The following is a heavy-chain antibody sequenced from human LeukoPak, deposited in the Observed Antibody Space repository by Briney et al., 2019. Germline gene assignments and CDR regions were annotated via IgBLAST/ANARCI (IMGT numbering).Heavy chain of an antibody. CDR3: ARDPRPYYYDSSGYTSHFDY. D-gene: IGHD3-22*01. J-gene: IGHJ4*02. CDR2: IYYSGST. V-gene: IGHV4-59*01. Sequence: PSETLSLTRTVSGGSISSYYWSWIRQPPGKGLEWIGYIYYSGSTNYNPSLKSRVTISVDTSKNQFSLKLSSVTAADTAVYYCARDPRPYYYDSSGYTSHFDYWGQGTLVTVSS. CDR1: GGSISSYY.